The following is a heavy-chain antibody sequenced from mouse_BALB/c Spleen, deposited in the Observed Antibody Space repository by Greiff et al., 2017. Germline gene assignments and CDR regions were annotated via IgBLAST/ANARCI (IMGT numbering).Heavy chain of an antibody. J-gene: IGHJ4*01. V-gene: IGHV3-2*02. Sequence: EVQLQESGPGLVKPSQSLSLTCTVTGYSITSDYAWNWIRPFPGNKLEWMGYISYSGSTSYNPSLKSRISITRDTTKNQFFLQLNSVTTEDTATYYCAREVYYYGSGYYYAMDYWGQGTSVTVSS. CDR3: AREVYYYGSGYYYAMDY. D-gene: IGHD1-1*01. CDR2: ISYSGST. CDR1: GYSITSDYA.